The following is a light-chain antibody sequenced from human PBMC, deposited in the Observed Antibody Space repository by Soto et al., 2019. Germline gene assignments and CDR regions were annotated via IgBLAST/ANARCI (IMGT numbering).Light chain of an antibody. J-gene: IGKJ2*01. Sequence: DIQMTPSPSSISPSXGHRVTISXXASQNINNYLNWYQHKPGKAPKLLIHVASTLQSGVPSRFSGSGSGTDFILTISSLQPDDFATYYCQQSYSIPYTFGQGTKVDIK. V-gene: IGKV1-39*01. CDR2: VAS. CDR1: QNINNY. CDR3: QQSYSIPYT.